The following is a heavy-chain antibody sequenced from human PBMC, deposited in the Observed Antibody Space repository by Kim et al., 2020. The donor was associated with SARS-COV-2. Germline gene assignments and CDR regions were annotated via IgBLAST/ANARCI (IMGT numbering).Heavy chain of an antibody. V-gene: IGHV4-39*01. D-gene: IGHD3-3*01. Sequence: YNPSLKSRVTISVDTSKIQCSLKLSSVTAADTAVYYCARRGYYGGYYFDYWGQGTLVTVSS. J-gene: IGHJ4*02. CDR3: ARRGYYGGYYFDY.